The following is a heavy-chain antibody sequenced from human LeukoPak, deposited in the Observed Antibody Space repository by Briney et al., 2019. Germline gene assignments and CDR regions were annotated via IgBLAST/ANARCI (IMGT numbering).Heavy chain of an antibody. J-gene: IGHJ4*02. D-gene: IGHD6-13*01. CDR1: GFTFSSYG. V-gene: IGHV3-30*03. CDR2: ISYDGSNK. Sequence: PGGSLRLSCAASGFTFSSYGMHWVRQAPGKGLEWVAVISYDGSNKYYADSVKGRFTISRDNSKNTLHLQMNSLRAEDTAVYHCARVAYNSSWYPPFDYWGQGTLVTVSP. CDR3: ARVAYNSSWYPPFDY.